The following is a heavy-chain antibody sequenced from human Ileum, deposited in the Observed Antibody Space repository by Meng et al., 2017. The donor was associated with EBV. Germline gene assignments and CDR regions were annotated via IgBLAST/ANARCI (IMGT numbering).Heavy chain of an antibody. Sequence: VRLQGPGPGRLRPSQTLSLPCPVSGGSVSSNDYHWSWIRQPPGKGLEWIGCMYDSENAKYNPSLNSRVTISIDTTRNHFVLKLTSVTAADTAVYYCAYYFVGRGGPGSWGQGTLVTVSS. D-gene: IGHD3-9*01. V-gene: IGHV4-61*03. CDR1: GGSVSSNDYH. CDR2: MYDSENA. CDR3: AYYFVGRGGPGS. J-gene: IGHJ5*02.